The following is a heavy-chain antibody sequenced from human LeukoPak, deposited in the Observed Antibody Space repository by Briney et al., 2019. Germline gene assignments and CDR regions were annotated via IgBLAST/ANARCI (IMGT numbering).Heavy chain of an antibody. J-gene: IGHJ2*01. V-gene: IGHV1-2*02. CDR1: GYTFTGYY. CDR3: ARDGYYDILTGVAWYFDL. D-gene: IGHD3-9*01. CDR2: INPNSGGT. Sequence: ASVKVSCKASGYTFTGYYMHGVRQAPGQGLEWMGWINPNSGGTNYAQKFQGRVTMTRDTSISTAYMELSRLRSDDTAVYYCARDGYYDILTGVAWYFDLWGRGTLVTVSS.